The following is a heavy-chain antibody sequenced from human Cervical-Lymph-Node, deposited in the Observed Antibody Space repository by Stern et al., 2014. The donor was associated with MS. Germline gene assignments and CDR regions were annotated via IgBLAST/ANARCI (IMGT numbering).Heavy chain of an antibody. J-gene: IGHJ4*02. CDR2: ISTDTGGA. D-gene: IGHD1-26*01. CDR1: GYSFPAYF. V-gene: IGHV1-2*02. CDR3: ARDRGSHSDY. Sequence: VQLVQSGAEVKKPGASVKVSCKASGYSFPAYFIHWVRQAPGQGLEWMGWISTDTGGANYAQRFQGRVTMTRDTSISTTYMELSRLRSDDTAVDYCARDRGSHSDYWGQGTLVTVSS.